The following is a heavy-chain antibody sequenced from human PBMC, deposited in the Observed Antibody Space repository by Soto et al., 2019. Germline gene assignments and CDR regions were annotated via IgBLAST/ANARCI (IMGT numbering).Heavy chain of an antibody. V-gene: IGHV3-7*01. CDR1: GFTFSSYW. D-gene: IGHD2-21*01. Sequence: GGSLRLCCAASGFTFSSYWMSWVRQAPGRSLEWVANINFGGGEKYHVDSVEGRFDISRDNPKNSLYLEMNSLRAEDTAVYYCARSDKIGSVAYWGRGILVTVSS. CDR2: INFGGGEK. J-gene: IGHJ4*02. CDR3: ARSDKIGSVAY.